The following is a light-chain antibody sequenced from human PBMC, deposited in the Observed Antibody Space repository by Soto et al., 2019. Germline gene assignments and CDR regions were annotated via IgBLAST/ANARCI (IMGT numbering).Light chain of an antibody. Sequence: QSVLTQPPSASGAPGQRVTISCSGSSSNIGSNYVYWYQQLPGTVPQLLIYRNNERPSGVPDRFSGSKSGTSASLAISGLRSEDEADYYCAAWADSLSGVVFGGGTKVTVL. CDR1: SSNIGSNY. V-gene: IGLV1-47*01. J-gene: IGLJ2*01. CDR2: RNN. CDR3: AAWADSLSGVV.